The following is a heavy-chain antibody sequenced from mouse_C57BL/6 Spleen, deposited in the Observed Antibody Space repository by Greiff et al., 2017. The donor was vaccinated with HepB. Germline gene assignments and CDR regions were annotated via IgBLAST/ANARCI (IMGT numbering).Heavy chain of an antibody. D-gene: IGHD1-1*01. Sequence: VKVVESGAELARPGASVKLSCKASGYTFTSYGISWVKQRTGQGLEWIGGIYPRSGNTYYNEKFKGKATLTADKSSSTAYMELRSLTSEDSAVYFCARLLYYGSSYDYWGQGTTLTVSS. CDR3: ARLLYYGSSYDY. CDR2: IYPRSGNT. J-gene: IGHJ2*01. CDR1: GYTFTSYG. V-gene: IGHV1-81*01.